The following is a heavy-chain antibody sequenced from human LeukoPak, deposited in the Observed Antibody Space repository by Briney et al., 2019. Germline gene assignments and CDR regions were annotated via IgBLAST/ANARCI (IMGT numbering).Heavy chain of an antibody. D-gene: IGHD3-22*01. J-gene: IGHJ2*01. Sequence: SETLSLTCTVSGGSISNNHWSWVRQAPGKGLEYIGNFFYGERSNYNPSLKSRVTMSADTSKNQFSLKLRSVTAADTAVYFCARLAYYYDRSGPSDWYFDLWGRGTLVSVSS. CDR3: ARLAYYYDRSGPSDWYFDL. CDR1: GGSISNNH. CDR2: FFYGERS. V-gene: IGHV4-59*08.